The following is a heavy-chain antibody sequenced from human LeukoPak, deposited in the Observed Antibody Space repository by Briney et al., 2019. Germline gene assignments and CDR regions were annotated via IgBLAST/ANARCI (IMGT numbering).Heavy chain of an antibody. CDR3: AKVGPAAVGDY. V-gene: IGHV3-23*01. CDR2: ISGSGTNT. D-gene: IGHD2-2*01. J-gene: IGHJ4*02. CDR1: GFTFNNYA. Sequence: GGSLRLSCAASGFTFNNYAMSWVRQAPGKGLEWVSAISGSGTNTYFTDSVKGQFTISRDNSKNTLYLQMSSLRAEDTAVYYCAKVGPAAVGDYWGQGTLVTVSS.